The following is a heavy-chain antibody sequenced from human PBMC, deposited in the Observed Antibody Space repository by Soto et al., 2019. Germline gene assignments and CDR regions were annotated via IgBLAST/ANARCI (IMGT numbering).Heavy chain of an antibody. D-gene: IGHD3-22*01. CDR3: ARADESSGYSFDY. Sequence: GGSLRLSCAASGFTFSSSWMHWVRQAPGKGLVWVSRINSDGSTTNYAASVKGRFTISRDNAKNTLYLQMNSLRAEDTAVYYCARADESSGYSFDYWGQGTLVTVSS. CDR2: INSDGSTT. CDR1: GFTFSSSW. V-gene: IGHV3-74*01. J-gene: IGHJ4*02.